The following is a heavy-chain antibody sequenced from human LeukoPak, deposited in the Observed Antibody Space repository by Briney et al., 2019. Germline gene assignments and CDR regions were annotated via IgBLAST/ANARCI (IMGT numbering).Heavy chain of an antibody. CDR1: GYTFTGYY. J-gene: IGHJ4*02. CDR3: ASVLGYCSGGSCYLPRY. V-gene: IGHV1-2*02. D-gene: IGHD2-15*01. CDR2: INPNSGGT. Sequence: APVKVSCKASGYTFTGYYMHWVRQAPGQGLEWMGWINPNSGGTNYAQKFQGRVTMTRDTSIGTAYMELSRLRSDDTAVYYCASVLGYCSGGSCYLPRYWGQGTLVTVSS.